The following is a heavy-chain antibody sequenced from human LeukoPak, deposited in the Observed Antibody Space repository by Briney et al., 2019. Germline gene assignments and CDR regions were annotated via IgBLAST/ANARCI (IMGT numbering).Heavy chain of an antibody. D-gene: IGHD7-27*01. CDR2: IIPIFGTA. J-gene: IGHJ4*02. CDR3: AGAPRSWGFDY. V-gene: IGHV1-69*13. Sequence: AASVKVSCKASGGTFSSYAISWVRQAPGQGLEWMGGIIPIFGTANYAQKFQGRVTITADESTSTAYMELSSLRSEDTAVYYCAGAPRSWGFDYWGQGTLVTVSS. CDR1: GGTFSSYA.